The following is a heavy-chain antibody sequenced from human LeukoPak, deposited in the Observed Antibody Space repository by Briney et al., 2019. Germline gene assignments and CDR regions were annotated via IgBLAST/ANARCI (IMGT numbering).Heavy chain of an antibody. Sequence: PSETLSLTCTVSGGSISSGSYYWSWIRQPAGKGLEWIGRIYTSGSTNYNPSLKSRVTISVDTSKNQFSLKLSSVTAADTAVYYCARDLDYSKGLDYWGQGTLVTVSS. J-gene: IGHJ4*02. D-gene: IGHD4-11*01. CDR2: IYTSGST. CDR3: ARDLDYSKGLDY. V-gene: IGHV4-61*02. CDR1: GGSISSGSYY.